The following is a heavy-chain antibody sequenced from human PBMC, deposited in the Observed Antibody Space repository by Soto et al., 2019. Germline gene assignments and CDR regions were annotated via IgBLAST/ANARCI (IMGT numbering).Heavy chain of an antibody. V-gene: IGHV1-2*02. D-gene: IGHD1-7*01. CDR2: INPNSGGT. Sequence: ASVKVSCKASGYTFTGYYMHWVRQAPGQGLEWMGWINPNSGGTNNAQKFQGRVTMTRDTSISTAYMELSRLRSDDTAVYYCASGITGTTGDYWGQGTLVTVSS. CDR1: GYTFTGYY. CDR3: ASGITGTTGDY. J-gene: IGHJ4*02.